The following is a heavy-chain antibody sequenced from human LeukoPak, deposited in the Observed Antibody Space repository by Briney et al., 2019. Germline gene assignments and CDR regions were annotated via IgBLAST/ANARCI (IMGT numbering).Heavy chain of an antibody. V-gene: IGHV3-23*01. CDR2: ISGSGGST. CDR3: VKGRAYSGYDP. Sequence: GGSLRLSCAASGFTFSSYAMSWVRQAPGKGLEWVSAISGSGGSTYYADSVKGRFTISRDNSKNTLYLQMSSLRAEDTAVYYCVKGRAYSGYDPWGQGTLVTVSS. CDR1: GFTFSSYA. D-gene: IGHD6-13*01. J-gene: IGHJ5*02.